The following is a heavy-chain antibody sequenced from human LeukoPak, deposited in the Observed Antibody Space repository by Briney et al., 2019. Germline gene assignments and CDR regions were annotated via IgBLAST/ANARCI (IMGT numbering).Heavy chain of an antibody. CDR2: INHSGST. CDR1: GGSFSGCY. J-gene: IGHJ5*02. D-gene: IGHD6-19*01. V-gene: IGHV4-34*01. Sequence: SETLSLTCAVYGGSFSGCYWSWIRQPPGKGLEWIGEINHSGSTNYNPSLKSRVTISVDTSKNQFSLKLSSVTAADTAVYYCARGKGANQWNWFDPWGQGTLVTVSS. CDR3: ARGKGANQWNWFDP.